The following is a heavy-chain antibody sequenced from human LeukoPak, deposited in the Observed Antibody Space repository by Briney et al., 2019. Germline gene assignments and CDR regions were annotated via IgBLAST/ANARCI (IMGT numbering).Heavy chain of an antibody. J-gene: IGHJ6*03. CDR3: ARVGPYYYYMDV. CDR2: ISSSSSTI. D-gene: IGHD3-16*01. Sequence: PGGSLRLSCAASGFTFSSYSMNWVRQAPGKGLEWVSYISSSSSTIYYADSVKGRFTISRDNAKNSLYLQMNSLRAEDTGVYYCARVGPYYYYMDVWGKGTTVTVSS. V-gene: IGHV3-48*04. CDR1: GFTFSSYS.